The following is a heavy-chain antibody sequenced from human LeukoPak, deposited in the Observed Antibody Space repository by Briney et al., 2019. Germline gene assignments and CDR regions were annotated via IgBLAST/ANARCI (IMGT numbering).Heavy chain of an antibody. Sequence: GGSLRLTCAVSGFTFSNYEMNWVRQAPEKGLEWISHISNFGDIIHYADSVEGRFTISRDNSKNTLYLQMNSLRAEDTAVYYCARDLNYYDSSGWNYMDVWGKGTTVTISS. CDR3: ARDLNYYDSSGWNYMDV. CDR2: ISNFGDII. J-gene: IGHJ6*03. CDR1: GFTFSNYE. V-gene: IGHV3-48*03. D-gene: IGHD3-22*01.